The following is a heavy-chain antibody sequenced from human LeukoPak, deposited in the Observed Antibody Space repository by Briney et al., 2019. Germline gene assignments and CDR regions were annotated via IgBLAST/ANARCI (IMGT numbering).Heavy chain of an antibody. CDR2: IYPGDSDT. CDR3: ARRRSYRPLGAFDI. CDR1: VYSFTSYS. J-gene: IGHJ3*02. V-gene: IGHV5-51*04. D-gene: IGHD1-26*01. Sequence: GESLQISSKGSVYSFTSYSIGWVRQMPGKGLELMAIIYPGDSDTRYSPSFQGQVTISAVWPISTAYLQRSRLKPSATAMYYCARRRSYRPLGAFDIWGQGTMVPVSS.